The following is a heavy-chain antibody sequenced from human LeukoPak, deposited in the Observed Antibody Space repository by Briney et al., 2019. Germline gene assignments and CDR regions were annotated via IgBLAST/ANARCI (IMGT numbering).Heavy chain of an antibody. V-gene: IGHV3-30*19. CDR3: AREIVDIKYYYYGMDV. J-gene: IGHJ6*02. CDR2: ISYDGSNK. CDR1: GYSFTSYW. D-gene: IGHD5-12*01. Sequence: GESLKISCKGSGYSFTSYWIGWVRQAPGKGLEWVAVISYDGSNKYYADSVKGRFTISRDNSKNTLYLQMNSLRAEDTAVYYCAREIVDIKYYYYGMDVWGQGTTVTVSS.